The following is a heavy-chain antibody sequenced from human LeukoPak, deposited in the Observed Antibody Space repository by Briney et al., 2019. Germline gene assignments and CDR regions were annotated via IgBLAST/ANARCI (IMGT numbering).Heavy chain of an antibody. D-gene: IGHD3-22*01. V-gene: IGHV3-23*01. Sequence: GGSLRLSCAASGFTFSSYAMSWVRQAPGKGLEWVSAISVSGGSTYYADSVKGRFTISRDNSKNTLYLQMNSLRAEDTAVYYCAKDRYYYDSSGYYGPLDYWGQGTLVTVSS. CDR1: GFTFSSYA. CDR3: AKDRYYYDSSGYYGPLDY. J-gene: IGHJ4*02. CDR2: ISVSGGST.